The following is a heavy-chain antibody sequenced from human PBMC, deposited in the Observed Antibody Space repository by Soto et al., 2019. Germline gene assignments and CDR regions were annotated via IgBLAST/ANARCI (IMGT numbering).Heavy chain of an antibody. CDR1: GVTVSSNY. CDR2: IYSGGST. V-gene: IGHV3-53*04. D-gene: IGHD6-6*01. CDR3: ARDQGSSSGYYYYMDV. Sequence: GGSLRLSCAASGVTVSSNYMSWVRQAPGKGLEWVSVIYSGGSTYYADSVKGRFTISRHNSKNTLYLQMNSLRAEDTAVYYCARDQGSSSGYYYYMDVWGKGTTVTLSS. J-gene: IGHJ6*03.